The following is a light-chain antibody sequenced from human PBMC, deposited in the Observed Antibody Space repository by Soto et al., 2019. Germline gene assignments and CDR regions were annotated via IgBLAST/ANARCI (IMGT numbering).Light chain of an antibody. CDR3: QHYGSSPPIT. Sequence: EVVMTQSPATLSVSPGERATLSCRASQSVSSNLAWYQQKHGQAPRLLIYDASNRATGTPDRFSGRLSGTDFTLTISRLEPEDFAVYYCQHYGSSPPITFGQGTRLEIK. V-gene: IGKV3-20*01. J-gene: IGKJ5*01. CDR2: DAS. CDR1: QSVSSN.